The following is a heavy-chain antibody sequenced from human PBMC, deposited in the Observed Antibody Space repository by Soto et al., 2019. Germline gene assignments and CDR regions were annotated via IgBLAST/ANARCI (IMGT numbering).Heavy chain of an antibody. CDR3: AIEYSSSPPYYPIGY. Sequence: QVQLVQSGAEVKKPGSSVKVSCKASGGTFSSYSISWVRQAPGQGLEWMGGIIPIFGTANYAQKFQGRVTFTADESTSTAYMELSSLRSEDTAVYYCAIEYSSSPPYYPIGYWGQGTLVTVSS. D-gene: IGHD6-6*01. V-gene: IGHV1-69*01. CDR2: IIPIFGTA. J-gene: IGHJ4*02. CDR1: GGTFSSYS.